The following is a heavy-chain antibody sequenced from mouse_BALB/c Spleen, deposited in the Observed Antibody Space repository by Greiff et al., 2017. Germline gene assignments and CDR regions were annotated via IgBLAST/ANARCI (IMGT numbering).Heavy chain of an antibody. CDR2: INSNGGST. Sequence: EVMLVESGGGLVQPGGSLKLSCAASGFTFSSYGMSWIRQTPDKRLELVATINSNGGSTYYPDSVKGRFTISRDNAKNTLYLQMSSLKSEDTAMYYCARDRRVVGVPSDYWGQGTTLTVSS. CDR1: GFTFSSYG. CDR3: ARDRRVVGVPSDY. J-gene: IGHJ2*01. D-gene: IGHD1-1*01. V-gene: IGHV5-6-3*01.